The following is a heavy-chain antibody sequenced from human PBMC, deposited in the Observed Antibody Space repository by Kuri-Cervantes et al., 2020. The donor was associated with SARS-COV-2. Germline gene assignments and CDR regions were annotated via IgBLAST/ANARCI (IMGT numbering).Heavy chain of an antibody. J-gene: IGHJ4*02. V-gene: IGHV3-9*01. Sequence: SLKISCAASGFTFDDYAMHWVRQAPGKGLEWVSGISWNSGSIGYADSVEGRFTISRDNSKNTLYLQMNSLRAEDTAVYYCAKDLGYCSGGSCYADYFDYWGQGTLVTVSS. D-gene: IGHD2-15*01. CDR2: ISWNSGSI. CDR3: AKDLGYCSGGSCYADYFDY. CDR1: GFTFDDYA.